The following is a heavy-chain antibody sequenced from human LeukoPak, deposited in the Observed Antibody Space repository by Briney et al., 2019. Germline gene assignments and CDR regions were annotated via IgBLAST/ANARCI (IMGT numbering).Heavy chain of an antibody. CDR2: TYFRSKWYN. D-gene: IGHD2-8*02. CDR3: VRDPGNWFDP. Sequence: SQTLSLTCDLSGDSLSSNSAAWNCIRQSPSSGLEWLGRTYFRSKWYNDYAQSVNSRIVVNPDTSKNHFTLQLNSVTPEDTAVYYCVRDPGNWFDPWGQGILVTVSP. V-gene: IGHV6-1*01. J-gene: IGHJ5*02. CDR1: GDSLSSNSAA.